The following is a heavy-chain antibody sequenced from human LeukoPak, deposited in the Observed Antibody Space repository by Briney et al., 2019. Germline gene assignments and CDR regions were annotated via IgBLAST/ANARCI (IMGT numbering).Heavy chain of an antibody. Sequence: PGGSLRLSCAASGFTFSSDWMNWVRQAPGKGLEWVASIKQDGSEKYYADSVKGRFTISRDSAKNSLYLQMNSLRAEDTAVYYCAELGITMIGGVWGKGTTVTISS. J-gene: IGHJ6*04. D-gene: IGHD3-10*02. CDR2: IKQDGSEK. CDR1: GFTFSSDW. CDR3: AELGITMIGGV. V-gene: IGHV3-7*01.